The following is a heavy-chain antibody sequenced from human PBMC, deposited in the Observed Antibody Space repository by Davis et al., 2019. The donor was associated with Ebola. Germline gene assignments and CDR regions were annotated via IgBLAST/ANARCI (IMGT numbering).Heavy chain of an antibody. V-gene: IGHV1-2*02. D-gene: IGHD3-22*01. CDR3: ARRYYYDSSGYSLDY. Sequence: ASVKVSCKASGYTFTGYYMHWVRQAPGQGLEWMGWINPNSGGPNYAQKFQGRVTMTRDTSISTAYMELSRLRSDDTALYYCARRYYYDSSGYSLDYWGQGTLVTVSS. CDR2: INPNSGGP. CDR1: GYTFTGYY. J-gene: IGHJ4*02.